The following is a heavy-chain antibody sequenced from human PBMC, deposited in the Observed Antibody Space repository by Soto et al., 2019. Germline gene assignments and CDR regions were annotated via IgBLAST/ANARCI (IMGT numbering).Heavy chain of an antibody. Sequence: SETLSLTCTVSGGSISSSRCHWGWIRQPPGKGLEWIASIKYSGTTFYNPSLKSRVTLSVDTSKNQFALKLSSVTAADTAVYYCATSTGWPGFDFWGQGTLVTVSS. CDR2: IKYSGTT. J-gene: IGHJ4*02. CDR3: ATSTGWPGFDF. D-gene: IGHD2-8*02. V-gene: IGHV4-39*01. CDR1: GGSISSSRCH.